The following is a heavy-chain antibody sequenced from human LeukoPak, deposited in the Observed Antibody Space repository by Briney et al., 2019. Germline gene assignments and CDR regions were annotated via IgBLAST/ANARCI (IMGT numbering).Heavy chain of an antibody. CDR3: ARDSYSSGWYRFDY. V-gene: IGHV6-1*01. D-gene: IGHD6-19*01. CDR1: GDSVSSNSAA. Sequence: SQTLSLTFAISGDSVSSNSAAWNWIRQSPSRGLEWLGRTYYRSKWSSDYVVSVKSRITINADTSKNQFSLQLNSVTPEDTAVYYCARDSYSSGWYRFDYWGQGTLVTVSS. J-gene: IGHJ4*02. CDR2: TYYRSKWSS.